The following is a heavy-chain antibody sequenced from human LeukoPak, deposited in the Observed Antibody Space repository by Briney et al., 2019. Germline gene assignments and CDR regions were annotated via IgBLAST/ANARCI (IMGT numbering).Heavy chain of an antibody. J-gene: IGHJ4*02. D-gene: IGHD3-22*01. Sequence: SETLSLPCTVSGGSISSYYWSWIRQPAGKGLEWIGRIYTSGSTNYNPSLKSRVTMSVDTSKNQFSLKLSSVTAADTAVYYCARDGYYYDTSGYYYFDYWGQGTLVTVSS. CDR2: IYTSGST. V-gene: IGHV4-4*07. CDR3: ARDGYYYDTSGYYYFDY. CDR1: GGSISSYY.